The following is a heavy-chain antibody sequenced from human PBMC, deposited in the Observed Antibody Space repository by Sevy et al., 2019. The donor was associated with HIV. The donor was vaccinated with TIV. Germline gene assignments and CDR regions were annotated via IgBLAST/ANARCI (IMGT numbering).Heavy chain of an antibody. CDR1: GYTLTDYY. J-gene: IGHJ4*01. CDR2: TNPNNGDS. CDR3: TRDDISTPPWEFDY. Sequence: ASVKVSCKTSGYTLTDYYMHWVRQAPGQGLEWMGLTNPNNGDSRSAEKFQGRVTLTRDMSISTVYLELNRLTSDDSAIYFCTRDDISTPPWEFDYWSHGALVTVSS. D-gene: IGHD1-26*01. V-gene: IGHV1-2*02.